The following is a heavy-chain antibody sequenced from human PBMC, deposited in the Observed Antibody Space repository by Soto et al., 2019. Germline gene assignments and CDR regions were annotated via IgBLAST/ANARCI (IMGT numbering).Heavy chain of an antibody. J-gene: IGHJ4*02. CDR2: VNPIVSMS. CDR3: ASSYGSGYRAFDY. V-gene: IGHV1-69*02. Sequence: QVQLVQSGAEVKRPGSSVKVSCKASGDTFNFYSISWVRQAPGLGLEWMGRVNPIVSMSNYAQKFQGRVTMTADNSTSTAYMELSSLRSEDTPTYYCASSYGSGYRAFDYWGQGALVTVSS. D-gene: IGHD3-10*01. CDR1: GDTFNFYS.